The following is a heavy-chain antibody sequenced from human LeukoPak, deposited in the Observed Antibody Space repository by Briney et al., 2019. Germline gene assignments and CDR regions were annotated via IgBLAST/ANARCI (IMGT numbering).Heavy chain of an antibody. J-gene: IGHJ4*02. CDR2: IILIFGSP. Sequence: SVKVSCKASGGTFSNSAISWVRQAPGRGLEWMGGIILIFGSPNYAQKFQGRVTITADESTSTVYMELSSLRSYDTAVYYCARGEVPPHYFDFWGQGTPVTVSS. CDR3: ARGEVPPHYFDF. V-gene: IGHV1-69*01. CDR1: GGTFSNSA.